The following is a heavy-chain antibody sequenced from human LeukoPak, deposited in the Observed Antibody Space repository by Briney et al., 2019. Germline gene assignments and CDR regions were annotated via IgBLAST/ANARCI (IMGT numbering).Heavy chain of an antibody. V-gene: IGHV4-31*03. D-gene: IGHD2-2*01. CDR2: IYYSGST. CDR1: GGSISSGGYY. CDR3: ARGVVVPAANPIDSGWNDAFDI. J-gene: IGHJ3*02. Sequence: PSQTLSLTCTVSGGSISSGGYYWSWIRQHPGKDLEWIGYIYYSGSTYYNPSLKSRVTISVDTSKNQFSLKLSSVTAADTAVYYCARGVVVPAANPIDSGWNDAFDIWGQGTMVTVSS.